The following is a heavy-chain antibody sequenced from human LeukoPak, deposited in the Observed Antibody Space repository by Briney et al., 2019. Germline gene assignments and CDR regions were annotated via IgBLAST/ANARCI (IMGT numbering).Heavy chain of an antibody. J-gene: IGHJ6*02. CDR3: AREREKLEGDYYYGMDV. D-gene: IGHD1-1*01. Sequence: ASVKVSCKASGYTFTSYDINWVRQATGQGLEWMGWMNPNSGNTGYAQKFQGRVTMTRNTSISTAYMELSSLRSEDTAVYYCAREREKLEGDYYYGMDVWGQGTTVTVSS. V-gene: IGHV1-8*01. CDR1: GYTFTSYD. CDR2: MNPNSGNT.